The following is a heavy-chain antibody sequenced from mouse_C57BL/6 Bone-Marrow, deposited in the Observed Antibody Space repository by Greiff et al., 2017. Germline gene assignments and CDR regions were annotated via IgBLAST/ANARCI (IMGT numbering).Heavy chain of an antibody. CDR2: INPYNGGT. CDR3: ARNYYGSSPFYAMDY. CDR1: GYTFTDYY. Sequence: EVQLQQSGPVLVKPGASVKMSCKASGYTFTDYYMNWVKQSHGKSLEWIGVINPYNGGTSYNQKFKGKATLTVDKSSSTAYMELNSLTSEDSAVYYCARNYYGSSPFYAMDYWGQGTSVTVSS. J-gene: IGHJ4*01. D-gene: IGHD1-1*01. V-gene: IGHV1-19*01.